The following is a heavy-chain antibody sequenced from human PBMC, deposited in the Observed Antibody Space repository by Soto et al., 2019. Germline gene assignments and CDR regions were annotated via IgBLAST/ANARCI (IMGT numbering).Heavy chain of an antibody. D-gene: IGHD3-22*01. J-gene: IGHJ4*02. CDR1: GGSISSGGYY. CDR2: IYYSGST. V-gene: IGHV4-31*03. CDR3: ARGFYYYYGSSGYYSGFDY. Sequence: SETLSLTCTVSGGSISSGGYYWSWIRQHPGKGLEWIGYIYYSGSTYYNPSLKSRVTISVDTSKNQFSLKLSSVTAADTAVYYCARGFYYYYGSSGYYSGFDYWGQGTLVTVSS.